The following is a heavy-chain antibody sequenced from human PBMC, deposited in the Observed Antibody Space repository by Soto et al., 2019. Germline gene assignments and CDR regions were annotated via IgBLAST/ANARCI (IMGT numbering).Heavy chain of an antibody. D-gene: IGHD3-22*01. J-gene: IGHJ4*02. Sequence: SGPALVNPTQTLTLTCTFSGFSLSTSGVGVGWIRQPPGKALEWLALIYWNDDKRYSPSLKSRLTITKDTSKNQVVLTMTNMDPVDTATYYCAHAETHYYDSSGYYYGYWGQGTLVTV. CDR3: AHAETHYYDSSGYYYGY. CDR2: IYWNDDK. V-gene: IGHV2-5*01. CDR1: GFSLSTSGVG.